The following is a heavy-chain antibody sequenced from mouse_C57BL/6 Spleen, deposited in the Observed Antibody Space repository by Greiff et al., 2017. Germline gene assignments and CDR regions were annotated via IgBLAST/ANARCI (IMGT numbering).Heavy chain of an antibody. D-gene: IGHD1-1*01. CDR2: ISSGSSTL. CDR3: ARPPYGSSYVDY. V-gene: IGHV5-17*01. J-gene: IGHJ2*01. Sequence: EVQVVESGGGLVKPGGSLKLSCAASGFTFSDYGMHWVRQAPEKGLEWVAYISSGSSTLYYADTVKGRFTIARDNAKHTLFLQMTSLGSEDTAMYYCARPPYGSSYVDYWGKGTTLTVSS. CDR1: GFTFSDYG.